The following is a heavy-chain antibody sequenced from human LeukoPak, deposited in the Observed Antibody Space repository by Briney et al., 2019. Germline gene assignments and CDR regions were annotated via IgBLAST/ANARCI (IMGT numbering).Heavy chain of an antibody. CDR1: GFTFSSYG. CDR3: AREGSSTSWGY. D-gene: IGHD2-2*01. CDR2: ISSDGSNK. Sequence: GGSLRLSCAASGFTFSSYGMHWVRLAPGKGLEWVAVISSDGSNKYYRDSVKGRLTISRDNSKNTLYLQMSSLRAEDTAVYYCAREGSSTSWGYWGQGTLVTVSS. V-gene: IGHV3-30*03. J-gene: IGHJ4*02.